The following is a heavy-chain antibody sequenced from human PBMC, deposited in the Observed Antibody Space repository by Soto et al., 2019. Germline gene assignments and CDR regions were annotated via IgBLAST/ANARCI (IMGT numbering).Heavy chain of an antibody. CDR3: AKDSRSWIDYFDY. CDR2: ISYDGSNK. V-gene: IGHV3-30*18. CDR1: GFTFSSYG. J-gene: IGHJ4*02. D-gene: IGHD6-13*01. Sequence: QVQLVESGGGVVQPGRSLRLSCAASGFTFSSYGMHWVRQAPGKGLEWVAVISYDGSNKYYADSVKGRFTISRDNSKNTLYLQMNSLRAEDTAVYYCAKDSRSWIDYFDYWGQGTLVTVSS.